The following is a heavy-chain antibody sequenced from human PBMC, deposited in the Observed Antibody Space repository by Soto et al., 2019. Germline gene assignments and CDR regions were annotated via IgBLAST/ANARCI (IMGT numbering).Heavy chain of an antibody. CDR1: GGSISSYY. D-gene: IGHD1-1*01. Sequence: PSETLSLTCTVSGGSISSYYCSWMRQPPGKGLEWIGYINYSGSTNYNPSLKSRVTISVDTSKNQFSLKLSSVTAADTAVYYCARAKKVLTTHHDALDIWGQGTMVTVSS. CDR3: ARAKKVLTTHHDALDI. V-gene: IGHV4-59*01. J-gene: IGHJ3*02. CDR2: INYSGST.